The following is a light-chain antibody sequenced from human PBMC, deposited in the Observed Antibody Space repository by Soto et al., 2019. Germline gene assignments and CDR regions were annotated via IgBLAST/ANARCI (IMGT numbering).Light chain of an antibody. CDR2: DVS. CDR3: CSYAGSYTFDVV. CDR1: SSDVGGYNY. Sequence: QSALTQPRSVSGSPGPSVTISCTGTSSDVGGYNYVSWYQQHPGKAPKLMIYDVSKRPSGVPDRFSGSKSGNTASRTISGLQAEDEADYYCCSYAGSYTFDVVFGGGTKVTVL. J-gene: IGLJ2*01. V-gene: IGLV2-11*01.